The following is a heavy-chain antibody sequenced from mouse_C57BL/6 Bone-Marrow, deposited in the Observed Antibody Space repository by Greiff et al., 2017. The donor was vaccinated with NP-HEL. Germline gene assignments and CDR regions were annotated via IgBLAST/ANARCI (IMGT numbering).Heavy chain of an antibody. CDR2: IYPGDGDT. CDR3: ARSGYYGSSPYFDY. J-gene: IGHJ2*01. D-gene: IGHD1-1*01. Sequence: VQLQQSGAELVKPGASVKISCKASGYAFSSYWMNWVKQRPGKGLEWIGQIYPGDGDTNYNGKFKGKATLTADKSSSTAYMQLSSLTSEDSSVYFCARSGYYGSSPYFDYWGQGTTLTVSS. V-gene: IGHV1-80*01. CDR1: GYAFSSYW.